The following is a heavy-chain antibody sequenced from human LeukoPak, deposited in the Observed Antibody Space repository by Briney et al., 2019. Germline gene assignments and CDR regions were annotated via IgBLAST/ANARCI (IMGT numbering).Heavy chain of an antibody. D-gene: IGHD1-26*01. V-gene: IGHV3-21*01. CDR2: ITSSGTYT. CDR3: ARNPYSGNYGTYYYYYMDV. J-gene: IGHJ6*03. CDR1: GFTFSNYN. Sequence: GGSLRLSCADSGFTFSNYNMNWVRQAPGKAMEWVSSITSSGTYTFYADSVKGRFTISRGNAKNSLYLQMDSLGPGDTAVYYCARNPYSGNYGTYYYYYMDVWGKGTTVTISS.